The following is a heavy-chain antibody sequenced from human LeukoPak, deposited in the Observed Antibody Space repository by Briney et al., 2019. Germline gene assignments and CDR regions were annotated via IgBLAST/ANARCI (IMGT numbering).Heavy chain of an antibody. CDR3: VRGGESYDSGGYSYVGNY. CDR1: GFTFSSYA. Sequence: PGGSLRLSCAASGFTFSSYAMSWVRQAPGKGLEWVSVISGSAGSAYNADSVKGRFTISRDKSKNTLFLQMNSLRAEDTAVYYCVRGGESYDSGGYSYVGNYWGQGTLVTVSS. D-gene: IGHD3-22*01. J-gene: IGHJ4*02. CDR2: ISGSAGSA. V-gene: IGHV3-23*01.